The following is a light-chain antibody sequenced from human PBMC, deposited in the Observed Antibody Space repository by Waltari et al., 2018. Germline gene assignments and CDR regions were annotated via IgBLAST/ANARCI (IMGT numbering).Light chain of an antibody. V-gene: IGLV2-23*02. CDR3: CSYAGSSTSV. CDR1: SSDVGSYNL. J-gene: IGLJ2*01. CDR2: EVS. Sequence: QSALTQPASVSGSPGQSITISCTGTSSDVGSYNLVSWYQQHPGKAPKLMIYEVSKRPPGVSNRFSGSKSGNTASLTISGLQAEDEADYYCCSYAGSSTSVFGGGTKLTVL.